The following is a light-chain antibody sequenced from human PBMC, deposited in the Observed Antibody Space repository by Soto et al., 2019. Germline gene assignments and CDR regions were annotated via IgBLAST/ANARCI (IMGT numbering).Light chain of an antibody. CDR2: GAS. CDR3: QQYGSSPALT. Sequence: IVLISSAGALSLSPGERATLSCRASQSVSSSYLAWYQQKPGQAPRLLIYGASSRATGIPDRFSGSGSGTDFTLTISRLEPEDFAVYYCQQYGSSPALTFGGGTKVDIK. V-gene: IGKV3-20*01. CDR1: QSVSSSY. J-gene: IGKJ4*01.